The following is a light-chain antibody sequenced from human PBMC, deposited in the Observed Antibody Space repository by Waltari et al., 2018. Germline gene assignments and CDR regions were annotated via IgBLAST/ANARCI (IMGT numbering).Light chain of an antibody. V-gene: IGKV3-20*01. CDR2: DAS. CDR1: QSVGRY. CDR3: QMYVRLPVT. J-gene: IGKJ1*01. Sequence: EIVLTQSPGTLSSSPGERATIPCRARQSVGRYLAWYKQQHGQAPRVLIYDASTRATGIPDRFSGGGSGTDFSLTISRLEPEDFAVYYCQMYVRLPVTFGQGTKVEI.